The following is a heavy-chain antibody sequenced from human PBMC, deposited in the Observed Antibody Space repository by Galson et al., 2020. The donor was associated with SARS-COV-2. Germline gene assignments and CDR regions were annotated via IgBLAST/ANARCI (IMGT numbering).Heavy chain of an antibody. V-gene: IGHV2-70*04. CDR1: GFSLKSVGVR. J-gene: IGHJ6*02. D-gene: IGHD6-6*01. CDR2: IDWDGDI. CDR3: ARSRHGSSSSWFDV. Sequence: SGPTLLKPTQTLTLTCSFSGFSLKSVGVRMSWIRQPPGKALEWLARIDWDGDISYNASLLTRVTISKDTSKNQVVLTMTDMDPVDTGTYYCARSRHGSSSSWFDVWGQGTTVTVSS.